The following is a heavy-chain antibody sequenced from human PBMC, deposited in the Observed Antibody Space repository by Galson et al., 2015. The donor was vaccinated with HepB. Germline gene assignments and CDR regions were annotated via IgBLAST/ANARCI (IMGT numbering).Heavy chain of an antibody. Sequence: SLRLSCAASGFTFNNYAMNWVRQAPGKGLEWVSAIDDSGHDTYYADSVQGRFTISRDNSNNMLYLQMNSLRAEDTAVYYCAKDSCSGGSCHCDFWGQGTLVTVSS. CDR2: IDDSGHDT. V-gene: IGHV3-23*01. CDR3: AKDSCSGGSCHCDF. D-gene: IGHD2-15*01. J-gene: IGHJ4*02. CDR1: GFTFNNYA.